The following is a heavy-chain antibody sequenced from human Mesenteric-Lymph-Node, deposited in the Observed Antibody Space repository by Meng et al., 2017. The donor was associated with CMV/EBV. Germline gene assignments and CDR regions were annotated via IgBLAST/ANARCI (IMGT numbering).Heavy chain of an antibody. CDR2: INHSGYP. J-gene: IGHJ1*01. CDR1: GGSSRSYS. Sequence: YGGSSRSYSRSWIRQPPGKGLEWIEEINHSGYPDYNASLKSRVTISADTSKTQFSLKVNSVTAADTAVYYCASTNYFPSGSHEYFHQWGQGSLVTVSS. D-gene: IGHD3-10*01. V-gene: IGHV4-34*01. CDR3: ASTNYFPSGSHEYFHQ.